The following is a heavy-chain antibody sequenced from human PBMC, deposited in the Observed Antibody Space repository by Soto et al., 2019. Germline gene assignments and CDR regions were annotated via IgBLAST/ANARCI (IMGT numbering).Heavy chain of an antibody. CDR1: GGTFSSYA. CDR2: IIPILGIA. J-gene: IGHJ6*02. Sequence: ASVKVSCKASGGTFSSYAISWVRQAPGQGLEWMGGIIPILGIANYAQKFQGRVTITADKSTSTAYMELSSLRSEDTAVYYCARKARGNYYYYGMDGWGQGTTVTVSS. V-gene: IGHV1-69*10. CDR3: ARKARGNYYYYGMDG.